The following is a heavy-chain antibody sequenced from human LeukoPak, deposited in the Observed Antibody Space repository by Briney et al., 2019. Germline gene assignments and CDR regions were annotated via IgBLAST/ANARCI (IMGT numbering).Heavy chain of an antibody. CDR3: AAVTAILRFDY. Sequence: SETLSLTCAVSGGSISSNNWWSWVRQPPGKGLEWIGNIYHSGTTHYNPSLKSRVTISVDTSKNQFSLKLSSVTAADTAVYYCAAVTAILRFDYWGQGTLVTVSS. V-gene: IGHV4-4*02. CDR1: GGSISSNNW. D-gene: IGHD2-21*02. J-gene: IGHJ4*02. CDR2: IYHSGTT.